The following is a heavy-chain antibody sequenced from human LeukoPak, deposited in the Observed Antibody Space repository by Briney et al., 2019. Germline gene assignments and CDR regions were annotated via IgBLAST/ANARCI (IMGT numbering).Heavy chain of an antibody. V-gene: IGHV4-61*02. CDR3: ARENMVRGVEPDY. D-gene: IGHD3-10*01. Sequence: PSQTLSLTCTVSGGSISSGTYYWSWLRQPAGTGLEWIGRIYTSGSTNYNPSLKSRVTISVDTSKNQFSLKLSSVTAADTAVYYCARENMVRGVEPDYWGQGTLVTVSS. CDR2: IYTSGST. J-gene: IGHJ4*02. CDR1: GGSISSGTYY.